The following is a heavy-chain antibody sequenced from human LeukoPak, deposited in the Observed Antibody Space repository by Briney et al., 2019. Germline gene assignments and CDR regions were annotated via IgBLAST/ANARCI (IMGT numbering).Heavy chain of an antibody. CDR2: IYHSGST. J-gene: IGHJ4*02. V-gene: IGHV4-34*01. CDR3: ARRASSGYYNYFDY. D-gene: IGHD3-3*01. Sequence: SETLSLTCAVYGGSFSGYYWSWIRQPPGKGLEWIGEIYHSGSTNYNPSLKSRVTISVDKSKNQFSLKLSSVTAADTAVYYCARRASSGYYNYFDYWGQGTLVTVSS. CDR1: GGSFSGYY.